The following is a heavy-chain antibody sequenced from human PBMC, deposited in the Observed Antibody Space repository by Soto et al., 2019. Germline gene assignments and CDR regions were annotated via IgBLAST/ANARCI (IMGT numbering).Heavy chain of an antibody. CDR3: AKREGNTYGLFH. CDR1: GFTFSSYW. CDR2: IKTDGSIT. V-gene: IGHV3-74*01. J-gene: IGHJ4*02. D-gene: IGHD5-18*01. Sequence: EVQLVESGGGLVRPGGSLRLSCAASGFTFSSYWLHWVRQAPGKGLVWVSRIKTDGSITDYADSVKGRFTISRDNAKDTLYLQMNSLSAEDTAVYYCAKREGNTYGLFHWGQGTLVTVSS.